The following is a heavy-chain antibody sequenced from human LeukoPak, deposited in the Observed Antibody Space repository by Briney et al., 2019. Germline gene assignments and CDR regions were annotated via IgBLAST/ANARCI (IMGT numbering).Heavy chain of an antibody. CDR2: IYYSGST. D-gene: IGHD6-13*01. J-gene: IGHJ6*03. Sequence: SEALSLTCIVSGGSISSSGYYWDWIRQPPGKGLEWIGTIYYSGSTYYNPSLKSRVTISVDTSKNQFSLKLSSVTAADTAVYYCARQPYSSSWPYYYYYMDVWGKGTTVTISS. CDR3: ARQPYSSSWPYYYYYMDV. V-gene: IGHV4-39*01. CDR1: GGSISSSGYY.